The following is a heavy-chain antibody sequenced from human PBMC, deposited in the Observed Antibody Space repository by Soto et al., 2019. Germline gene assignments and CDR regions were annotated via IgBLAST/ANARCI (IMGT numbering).Heavy chain of an antibody. CDR3: VKEGYYYDSSGYYYGWFDP. Sequence: GGSLRLSCAASGFTFSSYGMHWVRQAPGKGLEWVAVISYDGSNKYYADSVKGRFTISRDNSKNTLYLQMSSLRAEDTAVYYCVKEGYYYDSSGYYYGWFDPWGQGTLVTVSS. J-gene: IGHJ5*02. CDR2: ISYDGSNK. V-gene: IGHV3-30*18. D-gene: IGHD3-22*01. CDR1: GFTFSSYG.